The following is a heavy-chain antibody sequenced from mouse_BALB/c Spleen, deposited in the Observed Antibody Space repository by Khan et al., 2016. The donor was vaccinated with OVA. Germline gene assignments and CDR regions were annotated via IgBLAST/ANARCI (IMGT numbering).Heavy chain of an antibody. CDR2: INPSNGYT. D-gene: IGHD2-5*01. V-gene: IGHV1-4*01. CDR1: GYTFTSYT. CDR3: LRERAYHRNNGWFAY. J-gene: IGHJ3*01. Sequence: QVQLKQSGAELARPGASVKMSCKASGYTFTSYTIHWIKKRPGQGLEWIGYINPSNGYTNYNQKFKDKATLTTDKSSTTAYLQLSSLTSDDSAVYTCLRERAYHRNNGWFAYWGQGTLVTVSA.